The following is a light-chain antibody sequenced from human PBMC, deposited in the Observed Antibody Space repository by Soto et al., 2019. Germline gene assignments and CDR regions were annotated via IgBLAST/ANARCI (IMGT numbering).Light chain of an antibody. V-gene: IGKV3-15*01. CDR1: QSVSSN. CDR2: GAS. CDR3: QQYNNWPSYT. J-gene: IGKJ2*01. Sequence: EIVMTQSPATLSVSPGERATLSCGASQSVSSNLAWYQQKPGQAPRLLIYGASTRATGIPARFSGSGSGTEFTLTLSSLQSEDFAVYSCQQYNNWPSYTFGKGTKMEIK.